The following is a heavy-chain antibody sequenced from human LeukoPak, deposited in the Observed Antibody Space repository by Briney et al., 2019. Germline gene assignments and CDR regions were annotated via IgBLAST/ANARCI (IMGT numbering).Heavy chain of an antibody. Sequence: SQTLSLTCAISGDSVSSNSAAWNWIRQSPSRGLEWLGRTYYTSKWYNDYAVSVKSRITINPDTSKNQFSLQLNSVTPEDTAVYYCARSAGIAAAGTFSPLFDYWGQGTLVTVSS. CDR2: TYYTSKWYN. D-gene: IGHD6-13*01. J-gene: IGHJ4*02. V-gene: IGHV6-1*01. CDR3: ARSAGIAAAGTFSPLFDY. CDR1: GDSVSSNSAA.